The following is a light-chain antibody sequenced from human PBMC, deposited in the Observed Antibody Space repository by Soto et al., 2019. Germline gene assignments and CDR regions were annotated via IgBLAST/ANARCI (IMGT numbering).Light chain of an antibody. V-gene: IGLV1-40*01. Sequence: QSVVTQPPSVSGAPGQRVTISCSESSSYLGANYDVHWYQQFPGTAPKLLIYGNNNRPSGVPDRFSGSKSGTSASLAITGLQAEDEADYYCQSFDTRLNSVVFGGGTKLTVL. CDR3: QSFDTRLNSVV. J-gene: IGLJ2*01. CDR1: SSYLGANYD. CDR2: GNN.